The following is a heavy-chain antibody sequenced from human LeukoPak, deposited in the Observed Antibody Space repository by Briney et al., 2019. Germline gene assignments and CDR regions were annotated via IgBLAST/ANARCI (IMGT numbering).Heavy chain of an antibody. CDR3: PRDLSIVGTNMFDC. Sequence: GGSLRLSCEASGFTFSRYAMSWVRQAPGKGLEWVSGISGSGGSTYYADSVKGRFTISRDNPKHTLYLQMNSLRAEDTAVYYCPRDLSIVGTNMFDCWGQGTLVTVSS. CDR1: GFTFSRYA. D-gene: IGHD1-26*01. J-gene: IGHJ4*02. CDR2: ISGSGGST. V-gene: IGHV3-23*01.